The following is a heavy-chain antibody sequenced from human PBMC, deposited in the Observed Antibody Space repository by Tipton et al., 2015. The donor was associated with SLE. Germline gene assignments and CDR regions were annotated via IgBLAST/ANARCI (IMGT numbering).Heavy chain of an antibody. CDR2: ISYDGSNK. CDR1: GFTFSIYA. D-gene: IGHD2-2*02. V-gene: IGHV3-30*04. CDR3: ASSLPYGGLFDY. Sequence: SLRLSCAASGFTFSIYAMHWVRQAPGKGLEWVAVISYDGSNKYYADSVKGRFTISRDNSKNTLCLQMSSPRAEDTAVYYCASSLPYGGLFDYWGQGTLVTVSS. J-gene: IGHJ4*02.